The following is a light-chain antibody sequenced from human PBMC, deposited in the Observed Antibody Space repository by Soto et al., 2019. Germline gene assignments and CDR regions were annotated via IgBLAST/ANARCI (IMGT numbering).Light chain of an antibody. V-gene: IGLV1-44*01. CDR2: SNS. Sequence: QSVLTQPPSASGTPGQTVTISCSGSTSNVGSNTVNWYQQLPGAAPKLLIFSNSQRPSGVPDRFSGSKSGTSASLAISGLQSEDEAHYYCAAWDDSLNGVVFGGGTKLTV. CDR1: TSNVGSNT. J-gene: IGLJ3*02. CDR3: AAWDDSLNGVV.